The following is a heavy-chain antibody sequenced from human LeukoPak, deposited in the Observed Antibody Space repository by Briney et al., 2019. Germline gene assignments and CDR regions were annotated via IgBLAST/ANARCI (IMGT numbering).Heavy chain of an antibody. CDR2: INTDGSST. CDR3: ARDPYSDYYMDV. D-gene: IGHD2-21*01. Sequence: GGSLRLSCAASGFTFDDYAMHWVRQAPGKGLVWVSRINTDGSSTSYADSVKGRFTISRDNAKNTLYLQMNSLRAEDTAVYYCARDPYSDYYMDVWGKGTTVTVSS. V-gene: IGHV3-74*01. CDR1: GFTFDDYA. J-gene: IGHJ6*03.